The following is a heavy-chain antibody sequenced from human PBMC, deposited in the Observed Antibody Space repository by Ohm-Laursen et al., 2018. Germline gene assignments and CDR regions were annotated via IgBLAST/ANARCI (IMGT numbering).Heavy chain of an antibody. CDR1: GGSISSGAYC. CDR2: IYHSGST. V-gene: IGHV4-31*03. J-gene: IGHJ6*02. CDR3: ARQISIAARTYYYYGMDV. Sequence: TLSLTCTVSGGSISSGAYCWSWLRQHPGKGLEWIGYIYHSGSTYYNPSLKSRVTISVDTSKNPFSLKLSSVTTADTAVYYCARQISIAARTYYYYGMDVWGQGTTVTVSS. D-gene: IGHD6-6*01.